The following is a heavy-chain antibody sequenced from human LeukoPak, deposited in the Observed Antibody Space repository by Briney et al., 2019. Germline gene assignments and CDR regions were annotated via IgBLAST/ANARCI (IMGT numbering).Heavy chain of an antibody. CDR1: GYTFKNYG. Sequence: ASVKVSCKASGYTFKNYGISWVRQAPGQGLEWMGWISAYNGYTKYAQKVQGRVTMTTDTSTSTAYMELRSLRSDDTAVYYCARGVMVVTMVRGVIINYYYYYMDVWGKGTTVTISS. CDR2: ISAYNGYT. D-gene: IGHD3-10*01. J-gene: IGHJ6*03. V-gene: IGHV1-18*01. CDR3: ARGVMVVTMVRGVIINYYYYYMDV.